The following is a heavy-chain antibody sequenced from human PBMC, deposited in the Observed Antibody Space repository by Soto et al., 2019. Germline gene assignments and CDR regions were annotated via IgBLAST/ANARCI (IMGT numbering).Heavy chain of an antibody. V-gene: IGHV4-59*01. CDR3: ARGDCSSTSCYFGY. J-gene: IGHJ4*02. Sequence: KTSETLSLTCTVSGGSISSYYLSWIRQPPGKGLEWIGYIYYSGSTNYNPSLKSRVTISVDTSKNQFSLKLSSVTAADTAVYYCARGDCSSTSCYFGYWGQGTLVTVYS. D-gene: IGHD2-2*01. CDR2: IYYSGST. CDR1: GGSISSYY.